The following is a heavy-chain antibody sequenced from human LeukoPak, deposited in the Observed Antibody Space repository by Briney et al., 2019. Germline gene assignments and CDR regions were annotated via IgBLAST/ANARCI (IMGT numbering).Heavy chain of an antibody. CDR3: ARDQGVPGPGCAYDI. CDR1: GDTFPGNY. CDR2: TDPKSGGT. V-gene: IGHV1-2*02. D-gene: IGHD3-10*02. J-gene: IGHJ3*02. Sequence: ASVKVSCKAAGDTFPGNYMHWVRQPPGQGLEWMGLTDPKSGGTHSSQRLQGRVTMTRDTSINTAYMELSGLTSDDTAVYYCARDQGVPGPGCAYDIWGQGTMVTVSP.